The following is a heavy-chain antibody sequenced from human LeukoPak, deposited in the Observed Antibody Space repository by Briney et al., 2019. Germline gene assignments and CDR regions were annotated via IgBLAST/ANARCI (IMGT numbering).Heavy chain of an antibody. V-gene: IGHV4-39*07. CDR3: ARAGTNLGDYDY. CDR2: IYYGGSI. Sequence: SETLSLTCAVSGGSISRSSYYWAWIRQPPGKGLEWVGTIYYGGSIYGDPSLKSRVTTSADTSKNEFSLKLSSVTAADTAVYYCARAGTNLGDYDYWGQGTLVTVSS. D-gene: IGHD4-17*01. J-gene: IGHJ4*02. CDR1: GGSISRSSYY.